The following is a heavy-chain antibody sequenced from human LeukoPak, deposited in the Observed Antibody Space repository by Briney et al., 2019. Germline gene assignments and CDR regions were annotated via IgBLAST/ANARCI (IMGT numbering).Heavy chain of an antibody. CDR2: ISSDGSST. Sequence: PGGSLRLSCAASGFTFSSYWMHWVRQAPGKGLVWVSCISSDGSSTSYADSVKGRFTISRDNAKNTLYLQMNSLRAEDTAVYYCARGADSGGWYSLVWAFDYWGQGTLVTVSS. D-gene: IGHD6-19*01. J-gene: IGHJ4*02. V-gene: IGHV3-74*01. CDR3: ARGADSGGWYSLVWAFDY. CDR1: GFTFSSYW.